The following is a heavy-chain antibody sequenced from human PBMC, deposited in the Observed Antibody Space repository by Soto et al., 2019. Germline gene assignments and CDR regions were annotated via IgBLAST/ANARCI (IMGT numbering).Heavy chain of an antibody. Sequence: GLSMRLSCLVSGFNLSHSWMTWSRQASDKELEWVARIKSRTDGGTADYAAPVKGGATISRDDSKNTVYMQMNSLKTEDTAVYYCTTGIYYDILTGYHNVAYWGQGTVVTVSS. V-gene: IGHV3-15*01. D-gene: IGHD3-9*01. CDR1: GFNLSHSW. CDR2: IKSRTDGGTA. J-gene: IGHJ4*02. CDR3: TTGIYYDILTGYHNVAY.